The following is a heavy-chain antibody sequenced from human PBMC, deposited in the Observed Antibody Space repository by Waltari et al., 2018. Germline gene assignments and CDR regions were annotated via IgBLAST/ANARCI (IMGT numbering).Heavy chain of an antibody. CDR1: GFTVSSNY. J-gene: IGHJ6*03. CDR2: IYSGGST. V-gene: IGHV3-53*02. Sequence: EVQLVETGGGLIQPGGSLRLSCAASGFTVSSNYMSWVRQAPGKGLGWVSGIYSGGSTYYADSVKGRFTISRDNSKNTLYLQMNSLRAEDTAVYYCAREISGYYYYYMDVWGKGTTVTVSS. D-gene: IGHD3-10*01. CDR3: AREISGYYYYYMDV.